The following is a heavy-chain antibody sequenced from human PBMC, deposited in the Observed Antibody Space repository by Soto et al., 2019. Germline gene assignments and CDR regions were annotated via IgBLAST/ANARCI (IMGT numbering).Heavy chain of an antibody. V-gene: IGHV4-4*07. Sequence: ASETLSLTCTVSGASISGFYWSWIRKSAGKGLEWIGRIYATGATDYNPSLKSRVMMSVDTSKKQFSLKLRSVTAADTAVYYCVRDGTKTLRDWFDPWGQGISVTVSS. CDR3: VRDGTKTLRDWFDP. J-gene: IGHJ5*02. CDR1: GASISGFY. CDR2: IYATGAT. D-gene: IGHD1-1*01.